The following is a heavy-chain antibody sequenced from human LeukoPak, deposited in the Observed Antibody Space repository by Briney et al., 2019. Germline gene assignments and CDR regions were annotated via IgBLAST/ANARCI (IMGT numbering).Heavy chain of an antibody. CDR3: ARRGPLRRYGATPQDY. J-gene: IGHJ4*02. CDR2: INHSGST. CDR1: GRSFSGYY. Sequence: KTSDTLSLTCAVDGRSFSGYYWSWIRQPPGKGLEWIGEINHSGSTNYNPSLKSRVTISVDTSKNQFSLKLSSVTAADTAVYYCARRGPLRRYGATPQDYWGQGTLVTVSS. D-gene: IGHD4-17*01. V-gene: IGHV4-34*01.